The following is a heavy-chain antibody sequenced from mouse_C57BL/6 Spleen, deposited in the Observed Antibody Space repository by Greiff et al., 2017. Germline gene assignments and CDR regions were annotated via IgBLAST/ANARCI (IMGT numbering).Heavy chain of an antibody. Sequence: EVKLMESGGGLVKPGGSLKLSCAASGFTFSDYGMHWVRQAPEKGREWVAYSSSGSSTIYYADTVKGRFTISRDNAKNTLFLQMTSLRSEDTAMYYCARDGYYVGWYFDVWGTGTTVTVSS. V-gene: IGHV5-17*01. CDR2: SSSGSSTI. CDR1: GFTFSDYG. D-gene: IGHD2-3*01. J-gene: IGHJ1*03. CDR3: ARDGYYVGWYFDV.